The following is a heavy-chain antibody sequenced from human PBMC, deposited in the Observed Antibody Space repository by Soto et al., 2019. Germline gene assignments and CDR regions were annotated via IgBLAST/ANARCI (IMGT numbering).Heavy chain of an antibody. V-gene: IGHV1-69*02. CDR2: IIPIQGKA. CDR3: AKSLLFVDHGYMDV. Sequence: QVQLVQSGAELKKPGSSVKVSCEASGGSFTSYSFTWVRQAPGQGLEWIGRIIPIQGKANYALKFQDRVTITADRSTRTVYMELTSLRPEDTAVYFCAKSLLFVDHGYMDVWGKGPTLTVSS. D-gene: IGHD2-21*01. CDR1: GGSFTSYS. J-gene: IGHJ6*03.